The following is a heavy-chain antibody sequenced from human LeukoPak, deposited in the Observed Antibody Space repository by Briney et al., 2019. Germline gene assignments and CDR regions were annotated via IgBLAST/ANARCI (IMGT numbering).Heavy chain of an antibody. J-gene: IGHJ4*02. V-gene: IGHV3-11*04. CDR3: AKVYGSSPLDY. D-gene: IGHD6-13*01. Sequence: GGSLRLSCAASGFTFSDYYMSWIRQAPGKGLEWVSYISSSGNSTYYSDSVRGRFTISRDNAKNSLYLQMNSLRAEDTAVYYCAKVYGSSPLDYWGQGTLVTVSS. CDR1: GFTFSDYY. CDR2: ISSSGNST.